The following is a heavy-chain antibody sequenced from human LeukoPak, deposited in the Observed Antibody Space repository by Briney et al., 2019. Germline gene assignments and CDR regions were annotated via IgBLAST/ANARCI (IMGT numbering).Heavy chain of an antibody. CDR2: FFHSGNT. CDR1: GGSISSYY. CDR3: ARGDWSFDL. J-gene: IGHJ2*01. Sequence: PSETLSLACTVSGGSISSYYWSWIRQPPGRGLEWIGYFFHSGNTNYNPSLKSRVTMSVDTSKNQFSLKLSSVTAADTAVYYCARGDWSFDLWGRGTRVIVSS. V-gene: IGHV4-59*01.